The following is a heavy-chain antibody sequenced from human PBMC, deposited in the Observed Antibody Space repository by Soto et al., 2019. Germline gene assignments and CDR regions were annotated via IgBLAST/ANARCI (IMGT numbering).Heavy chain of an antibody. J-gene: IGHJ4*02. CDR2: IYNSGST. Sequence: SETHSLTCTVSGGSSSSYYWNWIRQPPGKGLEWIGHIYNSGSTHYNPSLRSRVTISLDTSKNQFSLKMSSVTAADTAVYYCARDESYFDYWGQGTLVTVSS. CDR3: ARDESYFDY. V-gene: IGHV4-59*01. CDR1: GGSSSSYY.